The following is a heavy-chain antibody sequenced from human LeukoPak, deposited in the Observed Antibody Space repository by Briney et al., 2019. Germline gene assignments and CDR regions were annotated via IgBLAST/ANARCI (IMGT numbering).Heavy chain of an antibody. V-gene: IGHV1-2*02. CDR3: ARGEVGATVDY. D-gene: IGHD1-26*01. J-gene: IGHJ4*02. Sequence: ASVKVSCKASGYTFTDYYMHWVRQAPGQGLEWMGWINPNSGGTNYAQKFQGRVTMTRDTSISTAYMELNRLRSDDTAVYFCARGEVGATVDYWGQGTLVTVSS. CDR2: INPNSGGT. CDR1: GYTFTDYY.